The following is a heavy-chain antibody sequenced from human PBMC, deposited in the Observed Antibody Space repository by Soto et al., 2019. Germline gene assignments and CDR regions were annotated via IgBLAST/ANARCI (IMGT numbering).Heavy chain of an antibody. CDR2: IYNSGNT. V-gene: IGHV4-59*01. CDR3: ARENYADTGAPFLDH. CDR1: SGSISNYY. Sequence: PSETLSLTCTVSSGSISNYYWSWLRQPPGKGLEYIGYIYNSGNTYYNPSLRSRVAMSIDTSKNQFSLKLTSVTAADTAVYYCARENYADTGAPFLDHWGQGTLVTVSS. D-gene: IGHD2-8*02. J-gene: IGHJ4*02.